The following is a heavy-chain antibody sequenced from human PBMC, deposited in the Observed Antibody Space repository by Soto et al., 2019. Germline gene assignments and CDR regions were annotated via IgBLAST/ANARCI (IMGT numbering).Heavy chain of an antibody. Sequence: DVQLLESGGGLVQPEGSLRLSCVASGFILNNYAMSWVRQAPGKGLEWVSTMGGTAGDSDGVPWYEDSVKGRFTISRDSSANTRFLHMDNLSADDSALYYCVKRGRNWGAFDFWGQGTTVVVSS. D-gene: IGHD7-27*01. J-gene: IGHJ3*01. V-gene: IGHV3-23*01. CDR1: GFILNNYA. CDR3: VKRGRNWGAFDF. CDR2: MGGTAGDSDGVP.